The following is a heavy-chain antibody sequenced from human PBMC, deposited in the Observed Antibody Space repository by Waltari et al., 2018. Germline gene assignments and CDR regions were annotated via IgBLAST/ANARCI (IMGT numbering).Heavy chain of an antibody. Sequence: LQLQESGTGVVKPSATLSLTCSVSGVSITSNRHYWGWIRQAPGQGLEWIGTMSYTGATYSSPAPQSPVTISRDPSKNPVSLTLGSVTAADTAGYYCATYIVASVGTAAFDVWGQCTMCTVSS. V-gene: IGHV4-39*01. J-gene: IGHJ3*01. CDR2: MSYTGAT. CDR3: ATYIVASVGTAAFDV. CDR1: GVSITSNRHY. D-gene: IGHD2-21*01.